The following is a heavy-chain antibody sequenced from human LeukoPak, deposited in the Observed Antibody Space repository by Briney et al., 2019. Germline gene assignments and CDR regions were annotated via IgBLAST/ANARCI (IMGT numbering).Heavy chain of an antibody. Sequence: GGSLRLSCAASGFTFTNTWMSWVRQAPGKGLEWVGRIKSEADGGTTDYSAPVKGRFTISRDDSRNTLYLQMNSLQTEDTAVYYCTTIRLVAATSFDYWGRGTLVTVPS. CDR2: IKSEADGGTT. V-gene: IGHV3-15*01. D-gene: IGHD1-26*01. CDR1: GFTFTNTW. CDR3: TTIRLVAATSFDY. J-gene: IGHJ4*02.